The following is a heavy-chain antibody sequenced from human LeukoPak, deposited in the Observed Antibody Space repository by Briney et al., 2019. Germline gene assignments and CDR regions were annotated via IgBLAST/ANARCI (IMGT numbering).Heavy chain of an antibody. J-gene: IGHJ3*01. D-gene: IGHD2-21*02. CDR2: IRYDGSNK. CDR3: ARGVEGVVGDSDAFGF. Sequence: PGGSLRLSCAASGFTFSSYGMHWVRQAPGKGLEWVAFIRYDGSNKYYADSVKGRFTVSRDNSKNTLYMQMNSLRAEDTAVYYCARGVEGVVGDSDAFGFWGQGTMVTVSS. V-gene: IGHV3-30*02. CDR1: GFTFSSYG.